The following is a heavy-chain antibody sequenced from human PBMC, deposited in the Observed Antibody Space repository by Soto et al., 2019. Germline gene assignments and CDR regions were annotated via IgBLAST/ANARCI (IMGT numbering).Heavy chain of an antibody. V-gene: IGHV1-8*01. CDR1: GYTFTSYD. Sequence: ASVKVSYKASGYTFTSYDINWVRQATAQGLEWMGWMNPNSGNTGYAQKFQGRVTMTRNTSISTAYMELSSLRSKDTAVYYCAKSLVCGGDCSDALDVWGKGTTVTVSS. J-gene: IGHJ6*04. CDR2: MNPNSGNT. D-gene: IGHD2-21*02. CDR3: AKSLVCGGDCSDALDV.